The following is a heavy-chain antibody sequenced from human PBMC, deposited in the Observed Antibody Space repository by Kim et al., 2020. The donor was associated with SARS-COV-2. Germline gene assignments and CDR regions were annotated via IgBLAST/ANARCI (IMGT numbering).Heavy chain of an antibody. V-gene: IGHV7-4-1*02. J-gene: IGHJ3*02. CDR3: ARIIRHTAMASDAFDI. CDR1: GYTFISYA. Sequence: ASVKVSCKASGYTFISYAMHWVRQAPGQGLEWMGWINTNTGNPTYAQGFTGRFVFSLDTSVSTAYLQISSLKAEDTAVYYCARIIRHTAMASDAFDIWGQGTMVTVSS. D-gene: IGHD5-18*01. CDR2: INTNTGNP.